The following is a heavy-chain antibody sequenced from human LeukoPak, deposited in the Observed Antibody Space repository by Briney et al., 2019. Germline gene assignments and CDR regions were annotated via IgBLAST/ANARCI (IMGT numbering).Heavy chain of an antibody. V-gene: IGHV3-30*04. CDR2: ISYDGSNK. J-gene: IGHJ2*01. D-gene: IGHD3-16*01. CDR3: ARDAKPRGSDWYFDL. Sequence: PGRSLRLSCAASGFTFSSYAMHWVRQAPGKGLEWVAVISYDGSNKYYADSVKGRFTISRDNSKNTLYLQMNSLRAEDTAVYYCARDAKPRGSDWYFDLWGRGTLVTVSS. CDR1: GFTFSSYA.